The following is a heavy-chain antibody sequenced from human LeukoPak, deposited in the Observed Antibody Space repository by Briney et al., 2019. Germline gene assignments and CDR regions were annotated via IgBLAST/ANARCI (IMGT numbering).Heavy chain of an antibody. D-gene: IGHD6-13*01. J-gene: IGHJ4*02. V-gene: IGHV1-69*04. CDR3: ARGAAAGPTLIDY. Sequence: ASVKVSCKASGGTFNNYAINWVRQAPGQGLEWMGRIIPILDIANYTQKFQGRVTITADKSTSTAYMELSSLRSEDTAVYYCARGAAAGPTLIDYWGQGTLVTVSS. CDR1: GGTFNNYA. CDR2: IIPILDIA.